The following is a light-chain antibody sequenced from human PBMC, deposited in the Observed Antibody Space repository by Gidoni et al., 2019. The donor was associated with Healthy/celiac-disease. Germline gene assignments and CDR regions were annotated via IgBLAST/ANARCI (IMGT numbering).Light chain of an antibody. CDR2: AAS. J-gene: IGKJ2*01. CDR3: QQSYSTPPL. CDR1: QSISSY. V-gene: IGKV1-39*01. Sequence: DTQMTQSPSSLSAAVGDRVTITCRASQSISSYLNWYQQKPGKAPKLLSYAASSLQSGVPSRFSGSGSGTYFTLTISRLQPEDFATYYCQQSYSTPPLFGQGTKLEIK.